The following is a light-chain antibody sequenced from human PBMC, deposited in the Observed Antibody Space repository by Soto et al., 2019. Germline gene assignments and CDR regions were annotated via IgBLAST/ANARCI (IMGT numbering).Light chain of an antibody. CDR2: GAS. CDR3: QQYYNWPPCT. V-gene: IGKV3-15*01. CDR1: QSVSSK. Sequence: EIVMTQSPATLSVSPGERATLSCRASQSVSSKLAWYHQKPGQAPRLLIYGASTRATGIPARFSGSGSGTEFTLTISSLQSEDFGVYYCQQYYNWPPCTFGQGTKLEIK. J-gene: IGKJ2*02.